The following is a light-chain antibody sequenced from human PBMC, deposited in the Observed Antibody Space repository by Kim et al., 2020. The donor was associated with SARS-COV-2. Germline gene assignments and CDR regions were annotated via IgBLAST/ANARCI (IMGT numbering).Light chain of an antibody. V-gene: IGKV1-27*01. J-gene: IGKJ2*01. CDR2: DAS. CDR1: QGISNY. Sequence: SAPVGDRVTITCQASQGISNYLAWYQQKPGKVPKLLIYDASAVPSGVPSRFSGSGSGTTFTLTISSLQPEDVGTYYCQKYNSAPHTFGQGTKLEI. CDR3: QKYNSAPHT.